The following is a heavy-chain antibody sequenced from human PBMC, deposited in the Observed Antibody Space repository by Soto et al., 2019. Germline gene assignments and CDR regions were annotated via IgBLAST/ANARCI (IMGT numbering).Heavy chain of an antibody. D-gene: IGHD3-22*01. V-gene: IGHV4-59*01. CDR1: GGSISSYY. J-gene: IGHJ3*02. Sequence: SETLSLTCTVSGGSISSYYWSWIRQPPGKGLEWIGYIYYSGSTNYNPSLKSRVTISVDTSKNQFSLKLSSVTAADTAVYYCARGGTYYYDSSGYYSGDAFDIWGQGTMVTVSS. CDR3: ARGGTYYYDSSGYYSGDAFDI. CDR2: IYYSGST.